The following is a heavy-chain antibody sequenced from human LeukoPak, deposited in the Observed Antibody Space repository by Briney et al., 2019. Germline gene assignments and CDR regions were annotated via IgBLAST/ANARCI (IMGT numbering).Heavy chain of an antibody. Sequence: PGGSLRLSCAASVFTFRNYAIYSGRQAPGKGLGRVSGISGKGGDTYFADSVKGRFTISRDNSNNTVFLQMDSLRAEDTAVYYCATTTAGYSSGRYPGCPVHYWGLGTLVSVSS. D-gene: IGHD6-13*01. V-gene: IGHV3-23*01. CDR2: ISGKGGDT. CDR1: VFTFRNYA. CDR3: ATTTAGYSSGRYPGCPVHY. J-gene: IGHJ4*02.